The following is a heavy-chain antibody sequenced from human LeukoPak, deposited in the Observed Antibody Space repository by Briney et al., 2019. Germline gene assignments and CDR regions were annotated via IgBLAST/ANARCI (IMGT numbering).Heavy chain of an antibody. CDR2: IDISGGST. CDR3: ANEVRPNDY. CDR1: GFTFNSHA. D-gene: IGHD4/OR15-4a*01. V-gene: IGHV3-23*01. J-gene: IGHJ4*02. Sequence: GGSLRLSCAVSGFTFNSHAMCWVRQAPGKGLEWVSSIDISGGSTYYADSVKGRFTISRDNSKNTLYLQVNSLRGEDTALYFCANEVRPNDYWGQGTLVTVSS.